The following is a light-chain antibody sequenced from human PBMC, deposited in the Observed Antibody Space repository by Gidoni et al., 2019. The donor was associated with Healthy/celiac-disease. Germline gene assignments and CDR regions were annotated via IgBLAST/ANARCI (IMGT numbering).Light chain of an antibody. V-gene: IGKV1-39*01. CDR2: PAS. CDR1: QSISSY. CDR3: QQSYSTPIT. J-gene: IGKJ5*01. Sequence: DIQMTQSPSSLSASVGDRVTITCRASQSISSYLNWYQQKPGKAPKLLIYPASSLQSGVPSRVSGSGSGTDFTLTISSLQPEDFATYYCQQSYSTPITFXQXTRLEIK.